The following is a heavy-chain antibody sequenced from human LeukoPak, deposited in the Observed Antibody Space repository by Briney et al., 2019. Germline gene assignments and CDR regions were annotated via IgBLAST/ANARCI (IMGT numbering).Heavy chain of an antibody. V-gene: IGHV5-51*01. Sequence: GESLKISCKGSGYSFTSYWIGWVRQMPGKGLEWMGIIYPGDSDTRYSPSFQGQVTISADKSISTAYLQWSSLKASDTAMYYCARLKPGPYRSSRYPARDYWGQGTLVTVSS. J-gene: IGHJ4*02. D-gene: IGHD6-13*01. CDR1: GYSFTSYW. CDR2: IYPGDSDT. CDR3: ARLKPGPYRSSRYPARDY.